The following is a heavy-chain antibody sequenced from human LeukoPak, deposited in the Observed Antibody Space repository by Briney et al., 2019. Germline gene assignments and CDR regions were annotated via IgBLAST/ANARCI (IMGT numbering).Heavy chain of an antibody. Sequence: QPGGSLRLSCAASGFTVSSNYMSWVRQAPGKGLEWVSVIYSGGSTYYADSVKGRLTISRDNSKNTLYLQMNSLRAEDTAVYYCARAGDFDWLLPYFDYWGQGTLVTVSS. CDR1: GFTVSSNY. CDR3: ARAGDFDWLLPYFDY. D-gene: IGHD3-9*01. CDR2: IYSGGST. V-gene: IGHV3-66*01. J-gene: IGHJ4*02.